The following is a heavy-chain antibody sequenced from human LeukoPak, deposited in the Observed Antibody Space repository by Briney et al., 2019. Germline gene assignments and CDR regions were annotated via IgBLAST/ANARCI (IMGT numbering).Heavy chain of an antibody. D-gene: IGHD2-8*01. J-gene: IGHJ5*02. V-gene: IGHV3-23*01. CDR3: AKSTDNAGVSNWFDP. Sequence: QAGGSLRLSCAASGFTFNNYAMNWVRQAPRKGLEWVSAISGSGGSTYYADSVKGRFTISRDNSKNTLYLQMNSLRAEDTALYYCAKSTDNAGVSNWFDPWGQGTLVTVSS. CDR1: GFTFNNYA. CDR2: ISGSGGST.